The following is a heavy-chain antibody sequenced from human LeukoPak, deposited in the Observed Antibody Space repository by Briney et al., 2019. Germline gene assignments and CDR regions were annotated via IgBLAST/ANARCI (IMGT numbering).Heavy chain of an antibody. J-gene: IGHJ6*02. CDR3: ARLNAADSSGYYYVSDYYYGMDV. Sequence: GESLKISCKGSGYSFTSYWIGWVRQMPGKGLEWMGIIYPGDSDTRYSPSFQGQVTISADRSISTAYLQWSSLKASDTAMYYCARLNAADSSGYYYVSDYYYGMDVWGQGTLVTVSS. CDR2: IYPGDSDT. D-gene: IGHD3-22*01. V-gene: IGHV5-51*01. CDR1: GYSFTSYW.